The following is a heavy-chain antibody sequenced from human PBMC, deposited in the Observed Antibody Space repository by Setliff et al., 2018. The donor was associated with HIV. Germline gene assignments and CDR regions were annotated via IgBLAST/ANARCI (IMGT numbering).Heavy chain of an antibody. CDR1: GGSISTNNYY. CDR3: ARHRYRFGIDS. Sequence: SETLSLTCTVSGGSISTNNYYWAWIRQPPGKGLEWIGTIDYSGNTYYNASLRSRAIISGDMSKNQFSLNLNSVTASETAVYYCARHRYRFGIDSWGQGALVPSPQ. CDR2: IDYSGNT. J-gene: IGHJ5*01. D-gene: IGHD3-16*01. V-gene: IGHV4-39*01.